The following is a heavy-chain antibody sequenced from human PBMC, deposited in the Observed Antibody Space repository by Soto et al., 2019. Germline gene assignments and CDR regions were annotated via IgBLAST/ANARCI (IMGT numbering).Heavy chain of an antibody. D-gene: IGHD6-13*01. V-gene: IGHV5-51*01. CDR3: ARQGDYSSSWSYFDY. CDR2: IYPGDSDT. J-gene: IGHJ4*02. CDR1: GYSFSSYL. Sequence: GESLNLSCTGSGYSFSSYLIGWVLQMPGKGLEWMGIIYPGDSDTRYSPSFQGQVTISADKSISTAYLQWSSLKASDTAMYYCARQGDYSSSWSYFDYWGQGTLVTVSS.